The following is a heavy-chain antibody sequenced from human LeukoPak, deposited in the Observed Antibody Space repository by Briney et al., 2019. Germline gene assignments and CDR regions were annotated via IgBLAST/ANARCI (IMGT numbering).Heavy chain of an antibody. CDR2: INTDGSSS. V-gene: IGHV3-74*01. D-gene: IGHD2-2*01. J-gene: IGHJ5*02. CDR3: KVVPAGPYNWFDP. CDR1: GFSFSSYW. Sequence: GGSLRLSCVDSGFSFSSYWMHLVRQAPGKGRMWVSRINTDGSSSNYAGSVKGRFTISRDNAKNTLYLQMNSWRAEDPAVYYCKVVPAGPYNWFDPWGEGTLVTASS.